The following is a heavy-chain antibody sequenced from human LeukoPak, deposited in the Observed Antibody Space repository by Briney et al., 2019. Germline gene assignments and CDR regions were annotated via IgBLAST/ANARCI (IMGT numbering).Heavy chain of an antibody. CDR1: GFTFSSYA. CDR2: ISYDGSNK. V-gene: IGHV3-30-3*01. Sequence: GGSLRLSCAGSGFTFSSYAMQWVRQAPGKELEWVVVISYDGSNKYYADSVKGRFTISRDNSKNTLYLQMNSLRAEDTAVYYCAKDPYHEASGHYAYFDYWGQGSLVTVSS. D-gene: IGHD3-22*01. CDR3: AKDPYHEASGHYAYFDY. J-gene: IGHJ4*02.